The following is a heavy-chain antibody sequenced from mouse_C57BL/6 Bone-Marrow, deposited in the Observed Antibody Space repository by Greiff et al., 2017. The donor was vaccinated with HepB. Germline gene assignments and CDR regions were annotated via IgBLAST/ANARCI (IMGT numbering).Heavy chain of an antibody. Sequence: EVKLVESGGGLVQPGGSMKLSCAASGFTFSDAWMDWVRQSPEKGLEWVAEIRNKANNHATYYAESVKGRFTISRDDSKSSVYLQMNSLRAEDTGIYYCTSPNWDPYYFDYWGQGTTLTVSS. CDR1: GFTFSDAW. CDR2: IRNKANNHAT. D-gene: IGHD4-1*02. J-gene: IGHJ2*01. V-gene: IGHV6-6*01. CDR3: TSPNWDPYYFDY.